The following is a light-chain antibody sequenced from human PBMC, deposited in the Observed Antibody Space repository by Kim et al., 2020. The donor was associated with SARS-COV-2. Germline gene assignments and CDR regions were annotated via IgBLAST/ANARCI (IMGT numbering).Light chain of an antibody. CDR3: NSRDSNNNVL. CDR1: SLRTYY. V-gene: IGLV3-19*01. CDR2: GKN. Sequence: VALGQTARITCQGDSLRTYYATWYQQKPEQAPILVIYGKNNRPSGIPDRFSGSSSGNTASLTITGTQAGDEADYYCNSRDSNNNVLFGGGTQLTVL. J-gene: IGLJ2*01.